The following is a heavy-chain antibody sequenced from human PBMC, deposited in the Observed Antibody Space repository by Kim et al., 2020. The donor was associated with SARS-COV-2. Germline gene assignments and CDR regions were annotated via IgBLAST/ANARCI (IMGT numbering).Heavy chain of an antibody. D-gene: IGHD6-19*01. CDR2: ISYDGSNK. J-gene: IGHJ2*01. V-gene: IGHV3-30*04. CDR3: AGDKPTDSGWYSYFDL. Sequence: GGSLRLSCAASGFTFSRYAMHWVRQAPGKWLELVAVISYDGSNKHYADSVKGRFTISRYNSKNTLYLQMNSLRADDTAVYYCAGDKPTDSGWYSYFDLWGRGTLVTVSS. CDR1: GFTFSRYA.